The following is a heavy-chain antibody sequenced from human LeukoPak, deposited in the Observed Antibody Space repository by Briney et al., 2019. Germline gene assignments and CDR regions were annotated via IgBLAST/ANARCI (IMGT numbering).Heavy chain of an antibody. Sequence: GGSLRLSCAASGFTVSSTYMSWVRQAPGKGLEWASVIYSGGFTYYADSVKGRFTISRDNSKNTVYLQMNSPRGEDTAVYYCAKNTGGLPTDWGQGTLVTVSS. CDR3: AKNTGGLPTD. V-gene: IGHV3-53*01. J-gene: IGHJ4*02. CDR2: IYSGGFT. D-gene: IGHD2-8*02. CDR1: GFTVSSTY.